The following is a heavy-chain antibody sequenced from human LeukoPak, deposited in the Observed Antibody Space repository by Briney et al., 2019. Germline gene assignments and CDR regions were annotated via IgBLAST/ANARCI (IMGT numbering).Heavy chain of an antibody. J-gene: IGHJ6*03. D-gene: IGHD4-17*01. CDR1: GYSFTSYW. CDR3: ARHIWDYDYYYYYMDV. Sequence: GESLEISCKGSGYSFTSYWIGWVRQMPGKGLEWMGIIYPGDSDTRYSPSFQGQVTISADKSISTAHLQWSSLKASDTAMYYCARHIWDYDYYYYYMDVWGKGTTVTVSS. V-gene: IGHV5-51*01. CDR2: IYPGDSDT.